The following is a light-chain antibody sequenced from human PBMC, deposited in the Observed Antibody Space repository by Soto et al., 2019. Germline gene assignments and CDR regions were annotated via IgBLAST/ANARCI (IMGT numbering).Light chain of an antibody. V-gene: IGKV1-39*01. CDR3: QQTASTPIT. CDR1: QPISKN. Sequence: DIQMTQSPSSLSASVGDRVTITCRASQPISKNLNWYQQRPGKPPNLLIYASSSLQRGVPPRFSGGGSGTEFTLTITSLQPEDFATYYCQQTASTPITFGQGTRLEIK. CDR2: ASS. J-gene: IGKJ5*01.